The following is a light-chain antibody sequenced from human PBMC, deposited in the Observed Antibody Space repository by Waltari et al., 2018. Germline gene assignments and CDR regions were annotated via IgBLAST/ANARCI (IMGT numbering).Light chain of an antibody. CDR1: QDIDNY. J-gene: IGKJ4*01. CDR3: QQYDNLPLT. CDR2: DAS. V-gene: IGKV1-33*01. Sequence: DIQMTQSPSSLSASVGARVTITCQARQDIDNYLNWYQQKPGKAPNLLISDASKLETGVPSRFSASGSGTDFTFTISSLQPEDIATYYCQQYDNLPLTFGGGTRVEI.